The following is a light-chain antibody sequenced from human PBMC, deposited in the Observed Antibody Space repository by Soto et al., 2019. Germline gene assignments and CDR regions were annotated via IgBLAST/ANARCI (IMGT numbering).Light chain of an antibody. J-gene: IGLJ3*02. V-gene: IGLV1-40*01. Sequence: QSVLTQPPSVSGAPGETVTISCIGSGSDIGAGYDVHWFQQFPGTAPKLLIYGNINRPSGVPDRFSGSKSGTSASLAITGLQAGDEADYYCQSYGSSRWVFGGGTKLTVL. CDR3: QSYGSSRWV. CDR2: GNI. CDR1: GSDIGAGYD.